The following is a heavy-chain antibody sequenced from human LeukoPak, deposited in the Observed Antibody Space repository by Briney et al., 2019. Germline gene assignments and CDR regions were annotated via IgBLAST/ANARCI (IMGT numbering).Heavy chain of an antibody. Sequence: GRSLRLSCAASGFTFSSYSMHWVRQAPGKGLEYVSSISNNGGSTYYANSVKGRFTISRDNSKNTLYLQMGSLRVEDMAVYYCARVYSGGYYDYWGQGTLVTVSS. D-gene: IGHD1-26*01. CDR2: ISNNGGST. J-gene: IGHJ4*02. CDR3: ARVYSGGYYDY. CDR1: GFTFSSYS. V-gene: IGHV3-64*01.